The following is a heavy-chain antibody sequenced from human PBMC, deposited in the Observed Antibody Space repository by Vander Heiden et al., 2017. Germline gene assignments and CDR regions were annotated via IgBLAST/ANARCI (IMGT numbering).Heavy chain of an antibody. CDR3: AKDGGVSQYYYDSSGDYTGGAFDI. J-gene: IGHJ3*02. D-gene: IGHD3-22*01. Sequence: EVQLVESGGGLVQPGRSLRLSCAASGFTFDDYAMHWVRQAPGKGLEWVSGISWNSGSIGYADSVKGRFTISRDNAKNSLYLQMNSLRAEDTALYYCAKDGGVSQYYYDSSGDYTGGAFDIWGRVRMVTVSS. CDR1: GFTFDDYA. CDR2: ISWNSGSI. V-gene: IGHV3-9*01.